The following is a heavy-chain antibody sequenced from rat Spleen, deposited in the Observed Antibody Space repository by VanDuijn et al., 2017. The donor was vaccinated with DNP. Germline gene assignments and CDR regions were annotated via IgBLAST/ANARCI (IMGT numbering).Heavy chain of an antibody. D-gene: IGHD1-6*01. CDR1: GFTFSSSP. Sequence: EVQLVESGGGLVQPGRSMKLSCEVSGFTFSSSPMAWVRQAPTKGLEWVATIFISGTTAYYRDSVKGRFTVSRDNAKSTLYLQMNSLRSEDTATYYCTRDTGDYYSALFDYWGQGVMVTVSS. J-gene: IGHJ2*01. V-gene: IGHV5-46*01. CDR3: TRDTGDYYSALFDY. CDR2: IFISGTTA.